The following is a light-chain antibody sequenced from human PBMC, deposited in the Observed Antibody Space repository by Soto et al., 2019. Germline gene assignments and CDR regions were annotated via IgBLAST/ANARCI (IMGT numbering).Light chain of an antibody. Sequence: QLVLTQPPSASGTPGQRVTISCSGSSSNIGSNYVYWYQQLPGTAPKLLIYRNNQRPSGVPDRFSGSKSGTSASLAISGLRSEDEPDYYCAAWDDTLSVVVFGGGTKL. CDR2: RNN. CDR1: SSNIGSNY. V-gene: IGLV1-47*01. CDR3: AAWDDTLSVVV. J-gene: IGLJ2*01.